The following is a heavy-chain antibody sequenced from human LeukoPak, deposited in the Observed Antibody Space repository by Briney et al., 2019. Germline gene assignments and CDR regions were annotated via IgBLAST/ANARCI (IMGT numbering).Heavy chain of an antibody. J-gene: IGHJ4*02. V-gene: IGHV3-30*02. D-gene: IGHD2-2*01. CDR3: AKGYCSGTSCYSGLD. CDR2: IQYDGSNN. CDR1: GFTFRSHG. Sequence: GGSLRLSCVASGFTFRSHGMHWVRQAPGKGLEWVAFIQYDGSNNYYADSVKGRFTISRDNSKNTLSLQMSSLRPEDTAVYYCAKGYCSGTSCYSGLDWGQGALVTVSS.